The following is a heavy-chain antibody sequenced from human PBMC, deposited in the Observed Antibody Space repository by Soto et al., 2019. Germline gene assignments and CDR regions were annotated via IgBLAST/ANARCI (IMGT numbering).Heavy chain of an antibody. V-gene: IGHV3-74*01. CDR2: INSDGSST. CDR3: ARGVPIAALLPDY. Sequence: LRLSCAASGFTFSSYWMHWVRQAPGKGLVWVSRINSDGSSTSYADSVKGRFTISRDNAKNTLYLQMNSLRAEDTAVYYCARGVPIAALLPDYWGQGTLVTVSS. CDR1: GFTFSSYW. J-gene: IGHJ4*02. D-gene: IGHD6-13*01.